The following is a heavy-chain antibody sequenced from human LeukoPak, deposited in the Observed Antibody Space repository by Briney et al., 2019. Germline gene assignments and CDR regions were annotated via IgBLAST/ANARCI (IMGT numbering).Heavy chain of an antibody. D-gene: IGHD6-13*01. V-gene: IGHV1-18*01. Sequence: ASVKVSCKASGYTFTSYGISWVRQAPGQGLEWMGWISAYNGNTNYAQKLQGRVTMTTDTSTSTAYMELRSLRSDDTAVYYCARGWSKYSSSWFGYWGQGTLVTVSS. CDR3: ARGWSKYSSSWFGY. CDR2: ISAYNGNT. CDR1: GYTFTSYG. J-gene: IGHJ4*02.